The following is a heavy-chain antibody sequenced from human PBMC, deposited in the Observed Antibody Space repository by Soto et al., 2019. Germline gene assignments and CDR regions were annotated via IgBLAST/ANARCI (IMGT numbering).Heavy chain of an antibody. D-gene: IGHD3-3*01. CDR1: GFIFEDYA. Sequence: EVQLVESGGGLVQPGRSLRLSCAASGFIFEDYAMHWVRQAPGKGLEWVSGISWNSGSIGYADSVKGRFTISRYNAKNYLYVQMNSLRPEDTALYCCAKDISGKRNSRLRGGLWSGYTYYYYGMDVWGRGTTVTVSS. V-gene: IGHV3-9*01. J-gene: IGHJ6*02. CDR2: ISWNSGSI. CDR3: AKDISGKRNSRLRGGLWSGYTYYYYGMDV.